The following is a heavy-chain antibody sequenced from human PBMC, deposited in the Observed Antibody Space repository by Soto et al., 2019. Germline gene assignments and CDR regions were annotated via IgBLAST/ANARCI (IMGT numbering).Heavy chain of an antibody. Sequence: AVKVSCKASGGTFSSYAISWVRQAPGQGXEWMGGIIPIFGTANYGQKFQGRVTITADESTSTAYMELSSLRSEDTAVYYCARDGRAVAADYYYYYGMDVWGQGTTVTVSS. V-gene: IGHV1-69*13. CDR1: GGTFSSYA. D-gene: IGHD6-19*01. J-gene: IGHJ6*02. CDR3: ARDGRAVAADYYYYYGMDV. CDR2: IIPIFGTA.